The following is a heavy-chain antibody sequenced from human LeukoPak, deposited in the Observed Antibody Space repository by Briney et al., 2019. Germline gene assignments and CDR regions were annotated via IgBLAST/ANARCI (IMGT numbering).Heavy chain of an antibody. V-gene: IGHV3-64*04. D-gene: IGHD6-19*01. Sequence: GGSLRLSCSVSGFTFSSYAMHWVRQAPGKGLQYVSSISSNGDSTYYADSVKGRFTISRDNSKNTLYLQMNSLRAEDTAVYYCAREPYSSGWYFSYYFDYWGQGTLVTVSS. CDR3: AREPYSSGWYFSYYFDY. CDR2: ISSNGDST. CDR1: GFTFSSYA. J-gene: IGHJ4*02.